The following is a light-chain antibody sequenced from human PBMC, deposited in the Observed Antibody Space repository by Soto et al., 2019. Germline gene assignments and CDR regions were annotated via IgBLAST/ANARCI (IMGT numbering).Light chain of an antibody. Sequence: EIVLTQSPDTLCSFPGESVTLSCRASQYINTRLAWYQHRPGQAPRLLIYGASTRATGIPARFSGSGSGTEFTLTISSLQSEDFAVYYCQQYNNWPPWTFGQGTKVDIK. V-gene: IGKV3-15*01. CDR3: QQYNNWPPWT. J-gene: IGKJ1*01. CDR2: GAS. CDR1: QYINTR.